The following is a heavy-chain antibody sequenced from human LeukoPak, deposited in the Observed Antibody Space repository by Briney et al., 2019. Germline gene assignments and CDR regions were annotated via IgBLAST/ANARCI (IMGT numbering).Heavy chain of an antibody. CDR2: IYPGDSDN. J-gene: IGHJ4*02. Sequence: GETLKISRNGSGYRLTSYWIGWVRQMPGKGLEWMGFIYPGDSDNRYSPSFQGQVTISADKYSNTAYLQWSSLKASDTAMYYCARQGQTYFDYWGQGTLVTVSS. CDR1: GYRLTSYW. CDR3: ARQGQTYFDY. V-gene: IGHV5-51*01.